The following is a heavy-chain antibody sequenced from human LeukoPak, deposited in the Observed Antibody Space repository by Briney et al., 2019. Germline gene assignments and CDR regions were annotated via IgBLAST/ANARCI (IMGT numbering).Heavy chain of an antibody. J-gene: IGHJ4*02. D-gene: IGHD5-18*01. Sequence: SETLSLTCAVYGGSFSGYYWSWIRQPPWKGLEWIGEINHSGSTNYNPSLKSRVTISVDTSKNQFSLKLSSVTAADTAVYYCARGRGGYSYGQVDYWGQGTLVTVSS. CDR2: INHSGST. V-gene: IGHV4-34*01. CDR1: GGSFSGYY. CDR3: ARGRGGYSYGQVDY.